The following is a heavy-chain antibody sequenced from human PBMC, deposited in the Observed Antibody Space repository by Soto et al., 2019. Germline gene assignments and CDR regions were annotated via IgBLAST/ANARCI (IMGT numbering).Heavy chain of an antibody. V-gene: IGHV1-69*01. CDR1: GGTFSSYA. CDR2: IIPIFGTA. CDR3: ARGVGYYGSGVRASGGDYYYGMDV. J-gene: IGHJ6*02. D-gene: IGHD3-10*01. Sequence: QVQLVQSGAEVKKPGSSVKVSCKASGGTFSSYAISWVRQAPGQGLEWMGGIIPIFGTANYAQKFQGRVTITADESTSTAYMELSSLRSEDTGVYYCARGVGYYGSGVRASGGDYYYGMDVWGQGTTVTVSS.